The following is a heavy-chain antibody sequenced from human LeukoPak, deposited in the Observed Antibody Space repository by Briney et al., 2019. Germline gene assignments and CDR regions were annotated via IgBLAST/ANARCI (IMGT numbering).Heavy chain of an antibody. CDR2: ISSSSSYI. D-gene: IGHD5/OR15-5a*01. Sequence: GGSLRLSCAASGFTVSSNYMNWVRQAPGKGLEWVSSISSSSSYIYYADSVKGRFTISRDNAKNSLYLQMNSLRAEDTAVYYCAREGVLYYFDYWGQGTLVTVSS. J-gene: IGHJ4*02. CDR1: GFTVSSNY. V-gene: IGHV3-21*04. CDR3: AREGVLYYFDY.